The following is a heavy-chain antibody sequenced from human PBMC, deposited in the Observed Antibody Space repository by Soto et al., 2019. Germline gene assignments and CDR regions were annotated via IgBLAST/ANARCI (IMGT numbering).Heavy chain of an antibody. Sequence: GGSLRLSCAASGFTVSSNYMSWVRQAPGKGLEWVPVIYSGGSTYYADSVKGRFTISRDNSKNTLYLQMNSLRAEDTAVYYCARDTDPGLYGMDVWGQGTTVTVSS. V-gene: IGHV3-53*01. D-gene: IGHD7-27*01. J-gene: IGHJ6*02. CDR2: IYSGGST. CDR3: ARDTDPGLYGMDV. CDR1: GFTVSSNY.